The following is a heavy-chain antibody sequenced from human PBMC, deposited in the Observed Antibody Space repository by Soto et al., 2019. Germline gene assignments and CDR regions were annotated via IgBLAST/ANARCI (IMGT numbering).Heavy chain of an antibody. J-gene: IGHJ6*02. CDR3: ARGPRPTGYCSSNSCPMSYYYYYYGMDV. Sequence: QVQLQQWGAGLLKPSETLSLTCAVYGGSFSGYYWSWIRQPPGKGLEWIGEINHSGSTNYNPSLKSRVTISVDTSKNQFSLKLSSVTAADTAVYYWARGPRPTGYCSSNSCPMSYYYYYYGMDVWGQGTTVTVSS. CDR1: GGSFSGYY. V-gene: IGHV4-34*01. D-gene: IGHD2-2*01. CDR2: INHSGST.